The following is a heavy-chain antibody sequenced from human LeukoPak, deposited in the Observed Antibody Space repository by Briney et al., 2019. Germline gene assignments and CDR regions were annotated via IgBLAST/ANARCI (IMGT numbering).Heavy chain of an antibody. J-gene: IGHJ5*02. D-gene: IGHD6-13*01. Sequence: PGGSLRLSCAASGFTFSSYSMNWVRQAPGKGLEWVSSISSSSSYIYYADSVKGRFTISRDNAKNSLYLQMNSLRAEDTAVYYCARDSTLSSSWYYLPPQNWFDPWGQGTLVTVSS. CDR3: ARDSTLSSSWYYLPPQNWFDP. V-gene: IGHV3-21*01. CDR2: ISSSSSYI. CDR1: GFTFSSYS.